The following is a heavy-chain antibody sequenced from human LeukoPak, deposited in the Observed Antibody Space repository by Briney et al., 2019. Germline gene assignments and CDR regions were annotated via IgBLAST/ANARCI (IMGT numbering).Heavy chain of an antibody. D-gene: IGHD3-10*01. CDR3: ARSYYGSGTDY. Sequence: GGSLRLSCAASGFTFSSYAMHWVRQAPGKGLEWVAVISYDGSNKYYADSVKGRFTISRDNSKNTLYLQMNSLRAEDTAVYYCARSYYGSGTDYWGQGTLVTVSS. V-gene: IGHV3-30*04. CDR2: ISYDGSNK. J-gene: IGHJ4*02. CDR1: GFTFSSYA.